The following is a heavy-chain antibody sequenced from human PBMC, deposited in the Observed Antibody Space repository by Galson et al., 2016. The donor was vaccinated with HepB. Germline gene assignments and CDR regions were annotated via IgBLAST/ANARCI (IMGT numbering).Heavy chain of an antibody. D-gene: IGHD1-1*01. CDR3: AVGNDPLDY. CDR1: GFTSSTSW. Sequence: SLRLSCAASGFTSSTSWMTWVRQAPGKGLVWVSRINGDGSSTTYADSVKGRFTISRDNAKNTLYLQMNSLRAGDTAVYYCAVGNDPLDYWGQGTLVTVSS. V-gene: IGHV3-74*01. J-gene: IGHJ4*02. CDR2: INGDGSST.